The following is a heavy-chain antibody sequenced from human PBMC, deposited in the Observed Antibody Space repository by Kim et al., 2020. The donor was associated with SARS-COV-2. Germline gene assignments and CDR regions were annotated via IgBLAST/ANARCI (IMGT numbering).Heavy chain of an antibody. D-gene: IGHD5-18*01. J-gene: IGHJ4*02. CDR3: ARVGQTAMGYFDY. V-gene: IGHV3-64*01. Sequence: YAKPVKGRFNIARAQSKNQLDLQMGSLRAEDMAVYYCARVGQTAMGYFDYWGQGTLVTVSS.